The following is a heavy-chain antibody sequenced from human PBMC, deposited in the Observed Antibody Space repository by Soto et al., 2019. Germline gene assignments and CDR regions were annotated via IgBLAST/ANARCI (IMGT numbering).Heavy chain of an antibody. CDR1: GGSFSGYF. V-gene: IGHV4-34*01. CDR3: ARGSSSSSWYLQH. J-gene: IGHJ1*01. CDR2: ITHIGST. D-gene: IGHD6-13*01. Sequence: QVQLQQWGAGLLTPSETLSLTCAVSGGSFSGYFWSWIRQPPGKGLEWIGEITHIGSTNYNPSLKARVTISVDTSKNQLSLRVSSVTAADTAVYYCARGSSSSSWYLQHWGQGTLVTVSS.